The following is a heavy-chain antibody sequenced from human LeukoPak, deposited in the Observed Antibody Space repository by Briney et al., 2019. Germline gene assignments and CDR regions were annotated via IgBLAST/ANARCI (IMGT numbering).Heavy chain of an antibody. CDR3: ARGPHPYTSGWYHFDY. CDR2: ISSSGSTK. D-gene: IGHD6-19*01. J-gene: IGHJ4*02. CDR1: GFTFSSYE. Sequence: GGSLRLSCAASGFTFSSYEMNWVRQAPGKGLEWVSYISSSGSTKYYADSVKGRFTISRDNAKNSLYLQMNSLRVEDTALYYCARGPHPYTSGWYHFDYWGQGTLVTVSS. V-gene: IGHV3-48*03.